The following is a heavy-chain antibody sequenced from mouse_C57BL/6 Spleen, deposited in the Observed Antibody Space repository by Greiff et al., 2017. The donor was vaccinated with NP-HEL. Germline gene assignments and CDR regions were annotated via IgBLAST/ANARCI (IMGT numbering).Heavy chain of an antibody. CDR3: ARRGYYSNYGGDAMDY. CDR2: ISYSGST. D-gene: IGHD2-5*01. J-gene: IGHJ4*01. V-gene: IGHV3-8*01. Sequence: EVKLMESGPGLAKPSQTLSLTCSVTGYSITSDYWNWIRKFPGNKLEYMGYISYSGSTYYNPSLKSRISITRDTSKNQYYLQLNSVTTEDTATYYCARRGYYSNYGGDAMDYWGQGTSVTVSS. CDR1: GYSITSDY.